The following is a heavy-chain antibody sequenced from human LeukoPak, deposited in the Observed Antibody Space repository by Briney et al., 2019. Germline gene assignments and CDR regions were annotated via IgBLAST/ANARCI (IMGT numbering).Heavy chain of an antibody. CDR3: AKDKYGSGSPYYDY. Sequence: GGSLRLSCAASGFSFDDYAMHWVRQAPGKGLEWVSGIGWNGGGIVYADSVKGRFTISRDNAKNSLYLQMNSLGAEDTALYYCAKDKYGSGSPYYDYWGQGTLVTVSS. D-gene: IGHD3-10*01. V-gene: IGHV3-9*01. CDR2: IGWNGGGI. J-gene: IGHJ4*02. CDR1: GFSFDDYA.